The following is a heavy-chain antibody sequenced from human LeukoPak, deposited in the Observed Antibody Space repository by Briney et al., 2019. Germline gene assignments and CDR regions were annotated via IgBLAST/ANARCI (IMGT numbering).Heavy chain of an antibody. CDR2: ISGSGGST. V-gene: IGHV3-23*01. Sequence: GGSLRLSCAASGFTFSSYAMSWVRQAPGKGLEWVSAISGSGGSTYYADSVKGRFTISRDNSKNTLYLQMNSLRAEDTAVYYCAKTKTYYYDSSDLFDYWGQGTLVTVSS. CDR3: AKTKTYYYDSSDLFDY. J-gene: IGHJ4*02. D-gene: IGHD3-22*01. CDR1: GFTFSSYA.